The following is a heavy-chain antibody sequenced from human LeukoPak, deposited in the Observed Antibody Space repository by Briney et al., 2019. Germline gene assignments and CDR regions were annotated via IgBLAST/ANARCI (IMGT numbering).Heavy chain of an antibody. CDR2: IYSGDST. V-gene: IGHV3-66*01. Sequence: PGGSLRLSCAASEFTVTGNYMSWVRQAPGKGLEWVSIIYSGDSTYYADSVKGRFTISRDHSKNTLFLQMNSLRAEDTGIYYCVRVLYYFDYWGLGTLVTVSS. CDR1: EFTVTGNY. J-gene: IGHJ4*02. CDR3: VRVLYYFDY. D-gene: IGHD2-8*02.